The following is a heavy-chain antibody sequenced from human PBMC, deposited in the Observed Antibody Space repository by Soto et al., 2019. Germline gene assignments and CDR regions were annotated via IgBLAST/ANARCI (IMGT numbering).Heavy chain of an antibody. Sequence: GGFLRLSCAASGFTFSSYAMSWVRQAPGKGLEWVSAISGSGGSTYYADSVKGRFTISRDNSKNTLYLQMNSLRAEDTAVYYCAQAPSRGSGWYLYFDYWGQGTLVPVSS. D-gene: IGHD6-19*01. CDR3: AQAPSRGSGWYLYFDY. J-gene: IGHJ4*02. CDR2: ISGSGGST. CDR1: GFTFSSYA. V-gene: IGHV3-23*01.